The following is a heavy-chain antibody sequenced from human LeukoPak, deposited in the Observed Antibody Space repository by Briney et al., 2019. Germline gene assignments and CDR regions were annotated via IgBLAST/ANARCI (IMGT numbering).Heavy chain of an antibody. D-gene: IGHD6-13*01. J-gene: IGHJ5*02. CDR2: INPNSGGT. CDR3: ARGTAGYSSSWYWFDP. V-gene: IGHV1-2*04. Sequence: ASVKVSCKASGYTSTGYYMHWVRQAPGQGLEWMGWINPNSGGTNYAQKFQGWVTMTRDTSISTAYMELSRLRSDDTAVYYCARGTAGYSSSWYWFDPWGQGTLVTVSS. CDR1: GYTSTGYY.